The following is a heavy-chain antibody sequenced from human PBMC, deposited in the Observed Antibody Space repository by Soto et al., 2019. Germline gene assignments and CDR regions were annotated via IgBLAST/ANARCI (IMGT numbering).Heavy chain of an antibody. CDR3: AQRGRSSNDY. J-gene: IGHJ4*02. CDR2: IIPIFGTA. D-gene: IGHD6-6*01. Sequence: SVKVSCKASGGTFSSYAISWVRQAPGQGLEWMGGIIPIFGTANYAQKFRGRVTITADKSTSTAYMELSSLRSEDTAVYYCAQRGRSSNDYWGQGTLVTVSS. CDR1: GGTFSSYA. V-gene: IGHV1-69*06.